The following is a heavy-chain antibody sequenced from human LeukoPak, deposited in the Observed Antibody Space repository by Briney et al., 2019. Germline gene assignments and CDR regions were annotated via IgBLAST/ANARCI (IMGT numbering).Heavy chain of an antibody. CDR2: ISSTSSYI. CDR1: GFIFSSYT. D-gene: IGHD3-10*01. CDR3: ARDFAGIGSY. J-gene: IGHJ4*02. V-gene: IGHV3-21*01. Sequence: KPGGSLRLSCAASGFIFSSYTMNWVRQAPGKGLEWVSSISSTSSYIYYADSVKGRFTISRDNAKISLYLQMNSLRSEDTAVYYCARDFAGIGSYWGLGTLVTVSS.